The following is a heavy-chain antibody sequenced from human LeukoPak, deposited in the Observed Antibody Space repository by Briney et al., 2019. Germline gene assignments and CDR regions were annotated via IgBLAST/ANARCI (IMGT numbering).Heavy chain of an antibody. CDR3: AKRVYDSSPPSFDY. CDR1: GFTLSSYS. D-gene: IGHD3-22*01. V-gene: IGHV3-21*01. Sequence: GGSLRLSCAASGFTLSSYSMNWVRQAPGKGLEWVSSISSSGSFISHADSLKGRFTISRDNAKNSLYLQMNSLRAEDTAVYYCAKRVYDSSPPSFDYWGQGTLVTVSS. CDR2: ISSSGSFI. J-gene: IGHJ4*02.